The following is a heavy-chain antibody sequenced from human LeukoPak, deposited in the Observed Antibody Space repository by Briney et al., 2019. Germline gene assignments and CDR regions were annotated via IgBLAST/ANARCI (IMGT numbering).Heavy chain of an antibody. D-gene: IGHD2/OR15-2a*01. V-gene: IGHV4-59*01. J-gene: IGHJ6*03. CDR2: IYYSGST. CDR3: ARGILAARSYYYYYYMDV. Sequence: SETLSLTCSVCGGSISSYYWSWIRQRPGKGLEWIGYIYYSGSTNYNPSLKSRVTISVDTSTNQFSLTLSSVTAADTAVYYCARGILAARSYYYYYYMDVWGKGTTVTVSS. CDR1: GGSISSYY.